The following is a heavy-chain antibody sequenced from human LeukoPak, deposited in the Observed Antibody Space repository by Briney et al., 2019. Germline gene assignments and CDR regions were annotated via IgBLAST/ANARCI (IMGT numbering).Heavy chain of an antibody. CDR1: GFTFRNNA. D-gene: IGHD5/OR15-5a*01. J-gene: IGHJ4*02. CDR3: AKDGHTSVLYYFDY. Sequence: SLRLSCAASGFTFRNNAMSWDRQGPGRGQEWVSGISASGANTYYADSVKGRFTISRDNSKDTLYLKMNGLRAEDTAVYFCAKDGHTSVLYYFDYWGQGTLVTVSS. CDR2: ISASGANT. V-gene: IGHV3-23*01.